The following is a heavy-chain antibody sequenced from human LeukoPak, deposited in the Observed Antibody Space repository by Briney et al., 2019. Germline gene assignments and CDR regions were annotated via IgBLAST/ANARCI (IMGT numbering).Heavy chain of an antibody. CDR1: GYTFTTFE. J-gene: IGHJ4*02. Sequence: ASVKVSCKTSGYTFTTFEINWVRQATGQGLEWMGCMNPSSGNTDYAQKFQGRVTFTRDTSSSTRYMELSSLRSEDMAVYYCARGTHSSSGSLYYFDFWGQGTLVTVSS. V-gene: IGHV1-8*02. D-gene: IGHD1-26*01. CDR2: MNPSSGNT. CDR3: ARGTHSSSGSLYYFDF.